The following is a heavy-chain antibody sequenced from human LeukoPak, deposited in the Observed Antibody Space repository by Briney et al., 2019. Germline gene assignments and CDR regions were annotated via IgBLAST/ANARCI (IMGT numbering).Heavy chain of an antibody. CDR3: AKDSAFLAAAGHFDY. Sequence: GGSLRLSCAASGFTFSSYSMNWVRQAPGKGLEWVSAISGSGGSTYYADSVKGRFTISRDNSKNTLYLQMNSLRAEDTAVYYCAKDSAFLAAAGHFDYWGQGTLVTVSS. CDR2: ISGSGGST. V-gene: IGHV3-23*01. CDR1: GFTFSSYS. J-gene: IGHJ4*02. D-gene: IGHD6-13*01.